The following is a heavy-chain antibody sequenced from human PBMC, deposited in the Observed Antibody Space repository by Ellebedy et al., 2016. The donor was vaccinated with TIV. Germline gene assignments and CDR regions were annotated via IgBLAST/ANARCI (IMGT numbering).Heavy chain of an antibody. V-gene: IGHV3-48*02. CDR3: ARHKQMYDY. Sequence: GESLKISCAASCFRFFIYSMLLVLPAPGQGLECVSFITSSSSNIYYADSVKCRFTISRDNAKNSLYLQMNSLRDEDTEVKYCARHKQMYDYWGQGTLVTVSS. D-gene: IGHD5-24*01. CDR2: ITSSSSNI. CDR1: CFRFFIYS. J-gene: IGHJ4*02.